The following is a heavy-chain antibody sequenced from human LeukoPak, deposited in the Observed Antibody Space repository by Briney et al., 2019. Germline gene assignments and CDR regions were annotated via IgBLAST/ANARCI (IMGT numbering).Heavy chain of an antibody. D-gene: IGHD6-19*01. CDR3: ARGSGIAVAGTSSPFDY. CDR2: ISYDGSNK. Sequence: GRSLRLFCAASGFTFSSYAMHWVRQAPGKGLEWVAVISYDGSNKYYADSVKGRFTISRDNSKNTLYLQMNSLRAEDTAVYYCARGSGIAVAGTSSPFDYWGQGTLVTVSS. CDR1: GFTFSSYA. J-gene: IGHJ4*02. V-gene: IGHV3-30-3*01.